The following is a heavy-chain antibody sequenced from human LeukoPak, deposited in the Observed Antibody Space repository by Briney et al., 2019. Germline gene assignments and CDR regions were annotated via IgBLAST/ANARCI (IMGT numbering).Heavy chain of an antibody. CDR3: AKIFDYGDKHHFDY. Sequence: PSETLSLTCTVSGGSISSYYWSWIRQPPGKGLELIGYIYYSASTNYNPSLKSRVTISVDTSKNQFSLKLSSVTAADTAVYYSAKIFDYGDKHHFDYWGQGTLVTVSS. CDR2: IYYSAST. J-gene: IGHJ4*02. V-gene: IGHV4-59*01. D-gene: IGHD4-23*01. CDR1: GGSISSYY.